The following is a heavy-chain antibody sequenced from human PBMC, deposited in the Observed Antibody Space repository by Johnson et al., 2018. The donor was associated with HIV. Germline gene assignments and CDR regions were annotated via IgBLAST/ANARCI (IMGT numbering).Heavy chain of an antibody. CDR2: ISYNGSEK. Sequence: VQLVESGGGVVQPGGSLRLSCAASEFTFSSYAIHWVRQAPGKGLEWVAVISYNGSEKYYADSVQGRFTISRDNAKNSLYLQMNSLRAEDTAVYYCARDPPWPMRNAFDIWGRGTLVTVSS. CDR1: EFTFSSYA. J-gene: IGHJ3*02. D-gene: IGHD5-12*01. V-gene: IGHV3-30*04. CDR3: ARDPPWPMRNAFDI.